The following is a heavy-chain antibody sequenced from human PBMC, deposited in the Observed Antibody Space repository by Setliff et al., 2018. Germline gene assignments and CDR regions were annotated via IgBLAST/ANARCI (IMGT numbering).Heavy chain of an antibody. CDR1: GYSFTNYG. V-gene: IGHV1-18*01. J-gene: IGHJ4*02. D-gene: IGHD2-2*01. Sequence: ASVKVSCKASGYSFTNYGINWVRQAPGQGLEWMGWISAYAQKFQGRVTMTADTPTSTAYMELRSLTSDDTAVYYCARGPLDFVVVPAAAKFDSWGQGTLVTVSS. CDR2: ISA. CDR3: ARGPLDFVVVPAAAKFDS.